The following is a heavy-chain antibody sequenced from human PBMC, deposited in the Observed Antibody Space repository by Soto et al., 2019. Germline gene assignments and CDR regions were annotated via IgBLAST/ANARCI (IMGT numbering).Heavy chain of an antibody. CDR3: ASRSSWFDAFDI. Sequence: GASVKVSCKASGGTFSSYAISWVRQAPGQGLEWMGGIIPIFGTANYAQKFQGRVTITADKSTSTAYMELSSLRSEDTAVYYCASRSSWFDAFDIWGQGTMVTV. V-gene: IGHV1-69*06. D-gene: IGHD6-13*01. J-gene: IGHJ3*02. CDR1: GGTFSSYA. CDR2: IIPIFGTA.